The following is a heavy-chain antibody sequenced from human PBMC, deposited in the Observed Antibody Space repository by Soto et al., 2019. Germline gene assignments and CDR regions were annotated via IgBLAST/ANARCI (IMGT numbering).Heavy chain of an antibody. CDR3: ARDRTYYYGSGSYYNPSFDI. CDR1: GFTFSSYS. D-gene: IGHD3-10*01. CDR2: ISSSSSTI. J-gene: IGHJ3*02. Sequence: RLSCAASGFTFSSYSMNWVRQAPGKGLEWVSYISSSSSTIYYADSVKGRFTISRDNAKNSLYLQMNSLRDEDTAVYYCARDRTYYYGSGSYYNPSFDIWGQGTMVTVSS. V-gene: IGHV3-48*02.